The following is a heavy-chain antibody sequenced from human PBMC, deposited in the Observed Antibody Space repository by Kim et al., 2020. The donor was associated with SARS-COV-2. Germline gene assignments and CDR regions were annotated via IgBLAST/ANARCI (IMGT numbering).Heavy chain of an antibody. CDR3: ARRAGQLGTTFDY. Sequence: SETLSLTCIVSGDSINGYYWSWIRQTPGKGLEWIGYVSYTGTTHYNPSLKSRATISVDTSKNQFSLELTPVTAADTDMYYCARRAGQLGTTFDYRGQVTL. CDR1: GDSINGYY. CDR2: VSYTGTT. D-gene: IGHD6-13*01. J-gene: IGHJ4*02. V-gene: IGHV4-59*08.